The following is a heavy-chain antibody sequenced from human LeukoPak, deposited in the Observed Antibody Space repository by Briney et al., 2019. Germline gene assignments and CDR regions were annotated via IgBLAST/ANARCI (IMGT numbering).Heavy chain of an antibody. Sequence: GGSLRLSCAASRFTFSSYSMNWVRQAPGKGLEWVSSISSSSSYIYYADSVKGRFTISRDNAKNSLYLQMNSLRAEDTAVYYCARSSTSSSNWFDPWGQGTLVTVSS. CDR2: ISSSSSYI. V-gene: IGHV3-21*01. D-gene: IGHD2-2*01. CDR1: RFTFSSYS. J-gene: IGHJ5*02. CDR3: ARSSTSSSNWFDP.